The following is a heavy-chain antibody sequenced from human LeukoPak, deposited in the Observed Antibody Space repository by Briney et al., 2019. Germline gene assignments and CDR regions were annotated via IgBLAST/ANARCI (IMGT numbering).Heavy chain of an antibody. V-gene: IGHV3-53*01. CDR2: IYSGGST. CDR1: GFTFSSYA. Sequence: GGSLRLSCAASGFTFSSYAMHWVRQAPGKGLEWVSVIYSGGSTYYADSVKGRFTISRDNSKNTLYLQMNSLRAEDTAVYYCARGVGSLDAFDIWGQGTMVTVSS. J-gene: IGHJ3*02. D-gene: IGHD1-26*01. CDR3: ARGVGSLDAFDI.